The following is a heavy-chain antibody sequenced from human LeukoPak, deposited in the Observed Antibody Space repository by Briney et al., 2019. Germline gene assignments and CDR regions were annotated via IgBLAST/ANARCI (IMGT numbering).Heavy chain of an antibody. Sequence: SETLSLTCTVSGGSIGSSSYYWGWIRQPPGKGLEWIGSIYYSGSTYYNPSLKSRVTISVDTSKNQFSLKLSSVTAADTAVYYCARGSSLKTYYYDSSGYYVDYWGQGTLVTVSS. CDR2: IYYSGST. V-gene: IGHV4-39*01. CDR3: ARGSSLKTYYYDSSGYYVDY. D-gene: IGHD3-22*01. CDR1: GGSIGSSSYY. J-gene: IGHJ4*02.